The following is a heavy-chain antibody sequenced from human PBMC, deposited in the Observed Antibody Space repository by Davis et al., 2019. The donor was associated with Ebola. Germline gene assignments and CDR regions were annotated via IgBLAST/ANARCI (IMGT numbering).Heavy chain of an antibody. CDR1: GFTFTNYA. Sequence: GESLKISCVASGFTFTNYAMTWVRQAPGKGLEWVSSISGSGVTFYAVSVKGRFTISKDNSKNTLYLQMNALSAEETAVYYCAKRLSWSYLWGQGTMVAVSS. V-gene: IGHV3-23*01. D-gene: IGHD1-26*01. J-gene: IGHJ3*01. CDR2: ISGSGVT. CDR3: AKRLSWSYL.